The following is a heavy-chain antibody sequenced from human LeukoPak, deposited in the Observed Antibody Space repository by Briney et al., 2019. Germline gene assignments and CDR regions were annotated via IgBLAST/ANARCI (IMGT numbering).Heavy chain of an antibody. CDR2: INHSGST. J-gene: IGHJ4*02. V-gene: IGHV4-34*01. Sequence: PSETLSLTCAVYGGSFSGYYWSWIRQPPGKGLEWIGEINHSGSTNYNPSLKSRVTISVDTSKNQFSLKLSSVTAADTAVYYCAKYYYDSSGYYLISVGYYFDYWGQGTLVTVSS. CDR1: GGSFSGYY. D-gene: IGHD3-22*01. CDR3: AKYYYDSSGYYLISVGYYFDY.